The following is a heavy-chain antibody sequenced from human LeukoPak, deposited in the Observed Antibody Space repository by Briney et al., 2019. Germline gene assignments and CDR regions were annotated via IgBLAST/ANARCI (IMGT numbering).Heavy chain of an antibody. D-gene: IGHD6-13*01. CDR2: IYYSGST. J-gene: IGHJ6*03. CDR3: ASYSGYSSSWYPPGYYYMDV. V-gene: IGHV4-39*01. Sequence: TSETLSLTCTVSGGSISSSSYYWGWIRQPPGKGLEWIGSIYYSGSTYYNPSLKSRVTISVDTSKNQFSLKLSSVTAADTAVYYCASYSGYSSSWYPPGYYYMDVWGKGTTVTVSS. CDR1: GGSISSSSYY.